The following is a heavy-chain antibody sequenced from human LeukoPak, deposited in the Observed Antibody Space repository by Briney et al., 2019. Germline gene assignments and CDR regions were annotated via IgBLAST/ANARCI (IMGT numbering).Heavy chain of an antibody. Sequence: TGGSLRLSCAASGFTFSNYAMHWVRQAPGKGLEWVTFIRHDESYIDYADSVKGRFTISRDNSKNTLYLQMNSLILEDTGVYYCAKTGFQWGEFFYYMDVWGKGTTVTVSS. D-gene: IGHD3-16*01. CDR2: IRHDESYI. CDR1: GFTFSNYA. J-gene: IGHJ6*03. V-gene: IGHV3-30*02. CDR3: AKTGFQWGEFFYYMDV.